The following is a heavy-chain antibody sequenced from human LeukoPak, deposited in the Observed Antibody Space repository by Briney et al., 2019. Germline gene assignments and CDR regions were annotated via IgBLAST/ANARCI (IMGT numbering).Heavy chain of an antibody. D-gene: IGHD3-16*02. V-gene: IGHV3-23*01. Sequence: GGSLRLCCAASGFTFSSYTMSWVRQAPGKGLEWVSGISGSGGSTYYADSVKGRFTISRDNSKSTLYMQMNSLRAEDTAVYYCAKPHRYTSDLDYWGQGTLVTVSS. CDR2: ISGSGGST. CDR1: GFTFSSYT. J-gene: IGHJ4*02. CDR3: AKPHRYTSDLDY.